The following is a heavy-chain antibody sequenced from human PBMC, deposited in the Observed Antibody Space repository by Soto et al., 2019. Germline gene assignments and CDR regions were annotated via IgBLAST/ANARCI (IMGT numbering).Heavy chain of an antibody. CDR3: ARVAITLIRGLKVDFYSMDV. CDR1: GYTFNNYG. Sequence: ASVKVSCKASGYTFNNYGITWVRQAPGQGLEWLGWISVYNGNKNYAKKVQGRVSMTADTSTSTAHMELRSLQSDDTTVYFCARVAITLIRGLKVDFYSMDVWGQGTTVTVSS. CDR2: ISVYNGNK. D-gene: IGHD3-10*01. J-gene: IGHJ6*02. V-gene: IGHV1-18*01.